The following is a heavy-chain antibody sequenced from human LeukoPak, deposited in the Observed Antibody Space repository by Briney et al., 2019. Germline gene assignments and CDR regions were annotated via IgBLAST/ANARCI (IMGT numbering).Heavy chain of an antibody. CDR1: GFTFSSYG. CDR2: ISYDGSNK. Sequence: PGGSLRLSCAASGFTFSSYGMHWVRQAPGKGLEWVAVISYDGSNKYYADSVKGRFTISRDNSKTTLYLQMNSLRAEDTAVYYCAKSQRLVDYWGQGTLVTVSS. CDR3: AKSQRLVDY. J-gene: IGHJ4*02. V-gene: IGHV3-30*18. D-gene: IGHD6-25*01.